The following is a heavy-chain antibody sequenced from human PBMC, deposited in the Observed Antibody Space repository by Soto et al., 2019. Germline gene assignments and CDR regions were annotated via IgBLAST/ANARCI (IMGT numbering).Heavy chain of an antibody. CDR1: GGTFSSYT. CDR2: IIPILGIA. D-gene: IGHD6-13*01. Sequence: QVQLVQSGAEVKKPGSSVKVSCKASGGTFSSYTISWVRQAPGQGLEWMGRIIPILGIANYAQKFQGRVTITADKSTSTAYMELSSLRSEDTAVYYCATNFRPPRQLVFDYWGQGTLVTVSS. J-gene: IGHJ4*02. V-gene: IGHV1-69*02. CDR3: ATNFRPPRQLVFDY.